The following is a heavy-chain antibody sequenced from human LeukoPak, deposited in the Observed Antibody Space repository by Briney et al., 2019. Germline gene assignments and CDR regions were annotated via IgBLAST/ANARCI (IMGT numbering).Heavy chain of an antibody. CDR1: GGSISSYY. V-gene: IGHV4-59*12. CDR2: IYYSGST. D-gene: IGHD3-22*01. CDR3: ATSGSNYYDSSGNFDY. Sequence: SETLSLTCTVSGGSISSYYWSWIRQPPGKGLEWIGYIYYSGSTNYNPSLKSRVTISVDTSKNQFSLKLSSVTAADTAVYYCATSGSNYYDSSGNFDYWGQGTLVTVSS. J-gene: IGHJ4*02.